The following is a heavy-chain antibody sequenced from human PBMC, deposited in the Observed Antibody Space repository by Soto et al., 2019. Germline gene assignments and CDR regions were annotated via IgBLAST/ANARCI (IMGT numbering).Heavy chain of an antibody. CDR2: ISAYNGNT. CDR1: GYTFTSYG. D-gene: IGHD3-16*01. Sequence: ASVKVSCKASGYTFTSYGISWVRQAPGQGLEWIGWISAYNGNTNYAQKLQDRVTMTTDTSTSTAYMELRSLRSDDKAVYYCATEGLGAIDFDYWGQGTLVTVSS. CDR3: ATEGLGAIDFDY. J-gene: IGHJ4*02. V-gene: IGHV1-18*01.